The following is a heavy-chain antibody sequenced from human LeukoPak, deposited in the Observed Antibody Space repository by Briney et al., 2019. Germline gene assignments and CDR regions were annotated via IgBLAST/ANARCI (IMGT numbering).Heavy chain of an antibody. CDR1: GGTFSSYA. D-gene: IGHD3-3*01. Sequence: GASVKVSCKASGGTFSSYAISWVRQAPGQGLEWMGGIIPIFGTANYAQKFQGRVTITADESTSTAYLELSSLRSEDTAVYYCARDPTYYDFWSGYPYFDYWGQGTLVTASS. CDR2: IIPIFGTA. J-gene: IGHJ4*02. V-gene: IGHV1-69*13. CDR3: ARDPTYYDFWSGYPYFDY.